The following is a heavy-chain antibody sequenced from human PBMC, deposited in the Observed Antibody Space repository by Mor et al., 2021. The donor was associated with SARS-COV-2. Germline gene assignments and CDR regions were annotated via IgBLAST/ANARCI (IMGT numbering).Heavy chain of an antibody. D-gene: IGHD6-19*01. CDR2: IYYSGST. V-gene: IGHV4-39*01. Sequence: IGSIYYSGSTYYNPSLKSRVTISVDTSKNQFSLKLSSVTAADTAVYYCASGNGAWYGVGNYWGQGTLVTVSS. CDR3: ASGNGAWYGVGNY. J-gene: IGHJ4*02.